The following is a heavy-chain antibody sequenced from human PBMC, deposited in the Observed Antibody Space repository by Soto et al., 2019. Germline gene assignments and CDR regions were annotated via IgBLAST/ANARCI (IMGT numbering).Heavy chain of an antibody. D-gene: IGHD2-15*01. CDR3: ASIRYCNGGACYSDFFFDY. V-gene: IGHV4-59*01. CDR2: IYYSGST. CDR1: GGSISSSY. Sequence: TSETLSLTCTVSGGSISSSYWSWIRQPPGKGLEWIGYIYYSGSTHSHPSLKSRVTISVDTSKNQFSLKLNSVTAADTAVYYCASIRYCNGGACYSDFFFDYWGQGILVTVS. J-gene: IGHJ4*02.